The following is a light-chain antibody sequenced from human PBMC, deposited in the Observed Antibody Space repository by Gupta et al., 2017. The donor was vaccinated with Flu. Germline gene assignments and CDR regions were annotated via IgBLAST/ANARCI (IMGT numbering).Light chain of an antibody. CDR2: DES. CDR3: QVWAHSREQLV. Sequence: SYVLTQSPSVSVAPGQTAKITCGGNDIRRKMVHWYQQKPGRAPVLVVNDESDRPSGVPERFSGSNSGNTATRTIHRVEAGDEADYYCQVWAHSREQLVVGGGNKMTVL. J-gene: IGLJ2*01. CDR1: DIRRKM. V-gene: IGLV3-21*02.